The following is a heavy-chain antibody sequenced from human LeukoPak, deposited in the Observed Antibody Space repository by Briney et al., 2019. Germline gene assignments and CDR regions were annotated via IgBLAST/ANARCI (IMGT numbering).Heavy chain of an antibody. CDR1: GFTLSSYE. Sequence: GGSLRLPCAASGFTLSSYEMNWVRQAPGKGLEWVSAISGSGGSTYYADSVKGRFTISRDNSKNTLYLQMNSLRAEDTAVYYCATNSRITMIVVVITDFDYWGQGTLVTVSS. V-gene: IGHV3-23*01. D-gene: IGHD3-22*01. CDR2: ISGSGGST. CDR3: ATNSRITMIVVVITDFDY. J-gene: IGHJ4*02.